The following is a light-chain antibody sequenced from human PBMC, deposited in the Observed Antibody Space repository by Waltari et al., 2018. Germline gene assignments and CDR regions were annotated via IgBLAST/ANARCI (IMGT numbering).Light chain of an antibody. CDR1: ESVLYSSNNKNH. CDR3: QQYYNTPLT. J-gene: IGKJ4*01. Sequence: DIVMTQSPESLAVFLGERATINCKTSESVLYSSNNKNHLAWYQQKPGQPPRLLLYWASTRESGVPDRFSGSGSETDFTLTVTSLQAEDVAVYYCQQYYNTPLTFGGGTKVEIK. V-gene: IGKV4-1*01. CDR2: WAS.